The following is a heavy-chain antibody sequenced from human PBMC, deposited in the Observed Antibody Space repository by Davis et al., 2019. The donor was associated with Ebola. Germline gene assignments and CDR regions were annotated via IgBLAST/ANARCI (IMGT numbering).Heavy chain of an antibody. Sequence: MPSETLSLTCTVSGDSISRGDYFWSWIRQSPGKDLEWIGYTDYIGSTYYNPSPRSRVAISVDTSKNQFSLRLTSVTTADTAIYYCAYFGGDYDVYWGQGSLVAVSS. CDR3: AYFGGDYDVY. D-gene: IGHD2/OR15-2a*01. CDR2: TDYIGST. V-gene: IGHV4-30-4*02. CDR1: GDSISRGDYF. J-gene: IGHJ4*02.